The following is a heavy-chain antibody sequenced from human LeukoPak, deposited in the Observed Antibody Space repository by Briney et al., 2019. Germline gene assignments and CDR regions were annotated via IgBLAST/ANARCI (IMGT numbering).Heavy chain of an antibody. J-gene: IGHJ4*02. CDR1: GGSISSYY. CDR3: AREGGSSWSFDY. V-gene: IGHV3-20*04. D-gene: IGHD6-13*01. CDR2: INWNGGST. Sequence: ETLSLTCTVSGGSISSYYWSWVRQAPGKGLEWVSGINWNGGSTGYADSVKGRFTISRDNAKNSLYLQMNSLRAEDTALYYCAREGGSSWSFDYWGQGTLVTVSS.